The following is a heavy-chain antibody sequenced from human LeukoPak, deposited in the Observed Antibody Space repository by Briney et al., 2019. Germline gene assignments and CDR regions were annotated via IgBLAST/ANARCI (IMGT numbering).Heavy chain of an antibody. D-gene: IGHD3-3*02. J-gene: IGHJ4*02. CDR1: GFSFYTNA. CDR2: IGEYGMT. V-gene: IGHV3-23*01. Sequence: PGGPLRLSCAASGFSFYTNAMSWVRQATGKGLEWFSGIGEYGMTHYALSVKGRFNISRDNSMATLYLQMNPLGAEDTAIYYCAKDLHFWSGIDYWGLGPLITVPS. CDR3: AKDLHFWSGIDY.